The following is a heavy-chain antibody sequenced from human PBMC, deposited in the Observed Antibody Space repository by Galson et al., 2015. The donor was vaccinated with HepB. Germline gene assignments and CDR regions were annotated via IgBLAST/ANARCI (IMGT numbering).Heavy chain of an antibody. D-gene: IGHD3-22*01. V-gene: IGHV4-4*07. J-gene: IGHJ6*02. CDR1: GGSISSYY. CDR2: IYTSGST. CDR3: ARDRLIVVPNNYYYYGMDV. Sequence: ETLSLTCTVSGGSISSYYWSWIRQPAGKGLEWIGRIYTSGSTNYNPSLKSRVTMSVDTSKNQFSLKLSSVTTADTAVYYCARDRLIVVPNNYYYYGMDVWGQGTTVTVSS.